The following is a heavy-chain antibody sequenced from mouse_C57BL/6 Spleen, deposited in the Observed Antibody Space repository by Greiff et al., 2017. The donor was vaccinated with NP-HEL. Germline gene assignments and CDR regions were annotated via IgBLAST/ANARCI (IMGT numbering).Heavy chain of an antibody. V-gene: IGHV1-82*01. CDR3: ANYYGSSYEWYFDV. J-gene: IGHJ1*03. CDR2: IYPGDGDT. Sequence: QVQLQQSGPELVKPGASVKISCKASGYAFSSSWMNWVKQRPGKGLEWIGRIYPGDGDTNYNGKFKGKATLTADKSSSTAYMQLSSLTSEDSAVYYCANYYGSSYEWYFDVWGTGTTVTVSS. D-gene: IGHD1-1*01. CDR1: GYAFSSSW.